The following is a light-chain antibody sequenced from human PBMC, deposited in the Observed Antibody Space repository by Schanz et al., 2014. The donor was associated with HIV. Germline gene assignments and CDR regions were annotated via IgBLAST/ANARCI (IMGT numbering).Light chain of an antibody. J-gene: IGLJ1*01. CDR1: SSDVGSYNL. V-gene: IGLV2-23*02. CDR2: EVS. CDR3: CSYAGSSTF. Sequence: QSALTQPASVSGSPGQSITISCTGTSSDVGSYNLVSWYQQHPGKAPKLMIYEVSKRPSGVSNRFSGSKYGNTASLTISGLQAEDEADYYCCSYAGSSTFFGTGTKLTVL.